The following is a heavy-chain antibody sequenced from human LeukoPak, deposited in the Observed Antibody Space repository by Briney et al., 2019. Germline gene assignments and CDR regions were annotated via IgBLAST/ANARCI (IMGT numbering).Heavy chain of an antibody. Sequence: GGSLRLSCAASGFTFSSYSMNWVRQAPGKGLEWVSYISSSGSTIYYADSVKGRFTISRDNAKNSLYLQMNSLRAEDTAVYYCARDLVEGSGRSFDYWGQGTLVTVSS. J-gene: IGHJ4*02. CDR1: GFTFSSYS. D-gene: IGHD3-10*01. CDR2: ISSSGSTI. V-gene: IGHV3-48*04. CDR3: ARDLVEGSGRSFDY.